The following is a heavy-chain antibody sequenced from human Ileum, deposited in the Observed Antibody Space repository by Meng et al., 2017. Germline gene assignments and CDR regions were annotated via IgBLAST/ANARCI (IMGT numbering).Heavy chain of an antibody. CDR2: ISYDGSNK. CDR3: ARGLMPGRVDIVSTILY. D-gene: IGHD5/OR15-5a*01. CDR1: GFTFSSYA. Sequence: GESLKISCAASGFTFSSYAMHWVRQAPGKGLEWVAVISYDGSNKYYADYVKGRFTISRDKSKNTLYLKMNSLRAEDTAVYYCARGLMPGRVDIVSTILYWGQGTLVTVSS. J-gene: IGHJ4*02. V-gene: IGHV3-30*01.